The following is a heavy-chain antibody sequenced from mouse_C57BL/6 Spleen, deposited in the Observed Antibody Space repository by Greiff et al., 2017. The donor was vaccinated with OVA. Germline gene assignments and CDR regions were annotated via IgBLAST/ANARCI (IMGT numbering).Heavy chain of an antibody. D-gene: IGHD2-4*01. CDR2: IDPETGGT. J-gene: IGHJ3*01. V-gene: IGHV1-15*01. Sequence: LVESGPELVKPGASVTLSCKASGYTFTDYEMHWVKQTPVHGLEWIGAIDPETGGTAYNQKFKGKAILTADKSSSTAYMELRSLTSEDSAVYYCTRSEYDYSPWFAYWGQGTLVTVSA. CDR3: TRSEYDYSPWFAY. CDR1: GYTFTDYE.